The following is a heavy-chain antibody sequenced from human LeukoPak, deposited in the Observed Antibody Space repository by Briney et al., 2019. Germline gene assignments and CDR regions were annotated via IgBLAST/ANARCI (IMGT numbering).Heavy chain of an antibody. V-gene: IGHV1-2*02. CDR3: ARDYRIPIKYYYDSSGRPRRNWFDP. J-gene: IGHJ5*02. D-gene: IGHD3-22*01. CDR1: GYTFTSYG. CDR2: INPNSGGT. Sequence: GASVKVSCKASGYTFTSYGLSWVRQAPGQGLEWMGWINPNSGGTNYAQKFQGRVTMTRDTSISTAYMELSRLRSDDTAVYYCARDYRIPIKYYYDSSGRPRRNWFDPWGQGTLVTVSS.